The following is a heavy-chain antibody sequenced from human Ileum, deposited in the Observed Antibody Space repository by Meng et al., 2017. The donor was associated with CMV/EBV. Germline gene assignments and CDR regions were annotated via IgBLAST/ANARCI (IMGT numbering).Heavy chain of an antibody. CDR1: GFSFSNYA. CDR3: AKDMAF. Sequence: SLGLSCTASGFSFSNYAMSWVRQASGKGLEWVASISGSGVNTYYAESVKGRFTISRDNSKDTLYLQTNSLKVEDTAVYYCAKDMAFWGQGTLVTVSS. D-gene: IGHD3-10*01. CDR2: ISGSGVNT. J-gene: IGHJ4*02. V-gene: IGHV3-23*01.